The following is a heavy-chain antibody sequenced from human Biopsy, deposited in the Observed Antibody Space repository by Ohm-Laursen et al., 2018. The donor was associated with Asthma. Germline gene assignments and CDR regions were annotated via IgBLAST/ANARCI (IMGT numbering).Heavy chain of an antibody. D-gene: IGHD6-19*01. CDR3: ARDREYSSGWYQPLFDY. CDR1: GFNLNTYT. J-gene: IGHJ4*02. CDR2: ISYDGKFK. V-gene: IGHV3-30*04. Sequence: SLRLSCAASGFNLNTYTLSWVRQAPGQGLAWLSTISYDGKFKYFADSVKGRFTISRDNSKSTLYLQMNSLRAEDTAVYYCARDREYSSGWYQPLFDYWGQGTMVTVSS.